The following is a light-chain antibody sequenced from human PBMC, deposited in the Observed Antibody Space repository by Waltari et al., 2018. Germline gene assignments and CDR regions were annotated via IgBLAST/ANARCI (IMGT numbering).Light chain of an antibody. V-gene: IGKV3-20*01. CDR3: QKYGTRPAT. Sequence: EIVLTQSPGTLSLSPGERATLSCRASESIGRTLDWYQQKPGQPPRLLVYDASSRATGIPGRFSGSGSGTDFSLTISRLEPEDFAVYYCQKYGTRPATFGQGTKVEIK. CDR2: DAS. CDR1: ESIGRT. J-gene: IGKJ1*01.